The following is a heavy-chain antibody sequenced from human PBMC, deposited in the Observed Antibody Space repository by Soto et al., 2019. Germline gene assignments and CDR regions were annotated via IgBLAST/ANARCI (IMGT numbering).Heavy chain of an antibody. CDR3: ARIRDLRFFDWLYFDY. J-gene: IGHJ4*02. V-gene: IGHV1-18*03. CDR1: GYTFTNYA. D-gene: IGHD3-9*01. Sequence: QVQLVQSGVEVKKPGASVKVSCKASGYTFTNYAIIWVRQAPGQGLEWMGWISAYNGNTNYAQKFQGRVTMTTDTSTTTAYMELRSLRSDDMAVFYCARIRDLRFFDWLYFDYWGQGTLVTVSS. CDR2: ISAYNGNT.